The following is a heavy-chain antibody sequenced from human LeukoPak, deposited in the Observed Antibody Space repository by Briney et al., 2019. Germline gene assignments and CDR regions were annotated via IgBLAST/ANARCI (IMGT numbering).Heavy chain of an antibody. CDR1: GGTFSSYA. Sequence: GASVKVSCKASGGTFSSYAISWVRQAPGQGLEWMGGIIPIFGTANYAQKFQGRVTITADESTSTAYMELSSLRSEDTAVYYCARERDYYDSSGYPTPFDYWGQGTLVTVSS. D-gene: IGHD3-22*01. V-gene: IGHV1-69*13. CDR3: ARERDYYDSSGYPTPFDY. CDR2: IIPIFGTA. J-gene: IGHJ4*02.